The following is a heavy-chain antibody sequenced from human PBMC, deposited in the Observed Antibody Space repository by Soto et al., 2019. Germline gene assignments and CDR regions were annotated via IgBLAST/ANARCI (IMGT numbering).Heavy chain of an antibody. CDR3: AKDFGPSSPFGY. J-gene: IGHJ4*02. CDR1: GFTFINTG. D-gene: IGHD3-3*01. Sequence: GGSLRLSCAGSGFTFINTGMSWVRQAPGQGLEWVSAITGNGDTTYYADSVKGRFTISRDNSKNTLYLQMNSLRADDTAVYFCAKDFGPSSPFGYWGQGTLVTVSS. CDR2: ITGNGDTT. V-gene: IGHV3-23*01.